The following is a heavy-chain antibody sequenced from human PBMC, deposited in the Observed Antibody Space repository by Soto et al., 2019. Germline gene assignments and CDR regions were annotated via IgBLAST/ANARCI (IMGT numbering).Heavy chain of an antibody. CDR3: ARDNRSPFLSGYYYYYYGMDV. D-gene: IGHD5-18*01. V-gene: IGHV1-69*13. CDR1: GGTFSSYA. CDR2: IIPIFGTA. Sequence: ASVKVSCKASGGTFSSYAISWVRQAPGQGLEWMGGIIPIFGTANYAQKFQGRVTITADESTSTAYMELSSLRSEDTAVYYCARDNRSPFLSGYYYYYYGMDVWGQGTTVTVSS. J-gene: IGHJ6*02.